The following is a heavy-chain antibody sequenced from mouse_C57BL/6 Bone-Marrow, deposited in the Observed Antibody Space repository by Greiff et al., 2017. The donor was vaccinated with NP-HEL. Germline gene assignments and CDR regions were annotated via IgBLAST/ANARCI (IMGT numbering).Heavy chain of an antibody. CDR2: ISYDGSN. CDR3: ARLTGTGDWYFDV. J-gene: IGHJ1*03. V-gene: IGHV3-6*01. D-gene: IGHD4-1*01. CDR1: GYSITSGYY. Sequence: EVQLQQSGPGLVKPSQSLSLTCSVTGYSITSGYYWNWIRQFPGNKLEWMGYISYDGSNNYNPSLKNRISITRDTSKNQFFLTLNSVTTEDTATYYCARLTGTGDWYFDVWGTGTTVTVSS.